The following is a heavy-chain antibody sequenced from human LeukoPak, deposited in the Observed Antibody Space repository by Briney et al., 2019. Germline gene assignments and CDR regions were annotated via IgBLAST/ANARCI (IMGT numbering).Heavy chain of an antibody. D-gene: IGHD5-24*01. V-gene: IGHV5-51*01. Sequence: AESLKISCKGSGYSFTSYWIGCVRQMPGKSLEWMGIIYPGDSDTRYSPSFQGQVTISADKSISTAYLQWSSLKASDTAMYYCARLDSDGYDYGWIYYFDYWGQGTLVTVSS. CDR3: ARLDSDGYDYGWIYYFDY. CDR2: IYPGDSDT. CDR1: GYSFTSYW. J-gene: IGHJ4*02.